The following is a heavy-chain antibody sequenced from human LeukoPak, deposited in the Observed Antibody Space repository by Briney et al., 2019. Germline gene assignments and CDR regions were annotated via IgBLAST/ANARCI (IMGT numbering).Heavy chain of an antibody. CDR3: VRDGSTGWHFDY. V-gene: IGHV3-23*01. CDR1: GFTFTSHA. Sequence: GGSLRLSCATSGFTFTSHAMTWVRQAPGKGLEWVSGISGTTGRTFYGDSVKGRFTVSRDNSRDTLYLQMNSLRAEDTAVYYCVRDGSTGWHFDYWGQGALVTVSS. CDR2: ISGTTGRT. D-gene: IGHD2-8*02. J-gene: IGHJ4*02.